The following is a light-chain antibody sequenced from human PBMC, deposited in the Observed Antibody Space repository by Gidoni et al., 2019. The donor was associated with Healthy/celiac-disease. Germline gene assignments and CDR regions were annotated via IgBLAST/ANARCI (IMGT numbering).Light chain of an antibody. CDR3: QQRSNWRIT. V-gene: IGKV3-11*01. J-gene: IGKJ3*01. CDR1: QSVSSY. CDR2: DAS. Sequence: EIVLTQSPATLSLSPGERATLSCRASQSVSSYLAWYQQKPGQAPRLLIYDASNRATGIPARFSGSGSGTDCTLTISSLEPEDFAVYYCQQRSNWRITFXPXTKVDIK.